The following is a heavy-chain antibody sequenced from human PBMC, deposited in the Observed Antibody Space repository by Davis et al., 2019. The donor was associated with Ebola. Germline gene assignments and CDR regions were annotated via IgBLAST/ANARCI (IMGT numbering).Heavy chain of an antibody. J-gene: IGHJ6*04. D-gene: IGHD3-10*01. V-gene: IGHV3-21*01. CDR2: ISSSSSYI. CDR3: ARYYYGSGTPDGMDV. CDR1: GFSFSYYS. Sequence: ESLKISCAASGFSFSYYSMNWVRQAPGKGLEWVSSISSSSSYIYYADSVKGRFTISRDNAKNSLYLQMNSLRAEDTAVYYCARYYYGSGTPDGMDVWGKGTTVTVSS.